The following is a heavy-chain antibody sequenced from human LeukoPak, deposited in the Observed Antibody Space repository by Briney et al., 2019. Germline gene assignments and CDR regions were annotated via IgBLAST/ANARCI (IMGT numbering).Heavy chain of an antibody. J-gene: IGHJ4*02. D-gene: IGHD3-3*01. CDR3: ARGVRGYDFWSGYYPYFDY. V-gene: IGHV4-34*01. CDR2: IDHSGST. Sequence: PSETLSLTCAVYGWSFSGYYWSWIRQPPGKGLEWIGEIDHSGSTNYNPSLKSRVTISVDTSKNQFSLKLSSVTAADTAVYYCARGVRGYDFWSGYYPYFDYWGQGTLVTVSS. CDR1: GWSFSGYY.